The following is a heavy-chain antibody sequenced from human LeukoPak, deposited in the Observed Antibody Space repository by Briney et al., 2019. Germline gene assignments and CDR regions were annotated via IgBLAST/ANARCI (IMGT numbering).Heavy chain of an antibody. CDR2: ISGSGGST. J-gene: IGHJ4*02. D-gene: IGHD3-10*01. CDR1: GFTFSSYA. V-gene: IGHV3-23*01. CDR3: AKGGPHYGSGSYYAFDY. Sequence: PGGSLRLSCAASGFTFSSYAMSWVRQAPGKGLEWVSGISGSGGSTYYADSVKGRFTISRDNSKNTLYLQMNSLRAEDTAVYYCAKGGPHYGSGSYYAFDYWGQGTLVTVSS.